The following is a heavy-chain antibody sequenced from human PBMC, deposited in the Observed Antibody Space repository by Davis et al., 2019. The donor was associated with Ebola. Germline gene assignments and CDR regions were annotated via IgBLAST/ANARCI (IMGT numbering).Heavy chain of an antibody. CDR2: INHSGRS. V-gene: IGHV4-34*01. Sequence: MPSETLSLTCAVYGGSFSNYYWSWIRQPPGKGLEWIGEINHSGRSSHNPSPKSRVTISVDTSKNQFSLNLSSLTAADTAVYYCARRGNSGTLRFWGQGTLVTVSS. CDR3: ARRGNSGTLRF. D-gene: IGHD4-23*01. J-gene: IGHJ4*02. CDR1: GGSFSNYY.